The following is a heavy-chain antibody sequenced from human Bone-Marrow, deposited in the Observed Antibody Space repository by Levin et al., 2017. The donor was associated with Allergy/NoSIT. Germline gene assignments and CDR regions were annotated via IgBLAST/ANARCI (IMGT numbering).Heavy chain of an antibody. CDR3: ARDMNSSGWYRGYYFDY. Sequence: GGSLRLSCAASGFTFSSYWMSWVRQAPGKGLEWVANIKQDGSEKYYVDSVKGRFTISRDNAKNSLYLQMNSLRAEDTAVYYCARDMNSSGWYRGYYFDYWGQGTLVTVSS. J-gene: IGHJ4*02. D-gene: IGHD6-19*01. CDR1: GFTFSSYW. V-gene: IGHV3-7*03. CDR2: IKQDGSEK.